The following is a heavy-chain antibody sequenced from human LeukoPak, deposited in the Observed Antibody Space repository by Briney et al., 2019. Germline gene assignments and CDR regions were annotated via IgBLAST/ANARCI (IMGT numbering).Heavy chain of an antibody. CDR1: GHSFTRHW. Sequence: GESLKISCKGSGHSFTRHWVAWVRQMPGKGLEWMGITHPGDSDTTYSPSLQGQVTTSADKSINTAYLQWSSLQASDTAMYYCMSHLGYCTGIRCYKAFDIWGQGTMVTVSS. CDR2: THPGDSDT. CDR3: MSHLGYCTGIRCYKAFDI. V-gene: IGHV5-51*01. J-gene: IGHJ3*02. D-gene: IGHD2-2*02.